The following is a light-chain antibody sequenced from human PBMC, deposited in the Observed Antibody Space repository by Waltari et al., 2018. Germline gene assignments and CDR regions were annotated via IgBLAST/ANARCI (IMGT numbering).Light chain of an antibody. Sequence: QSALTQPASVSGSTGQSITISCTGTSSDVGSYTLVSWYQQHSGKAPKLMIYEVSKRPSGVSNRFSGYKSGNTASLTISGLQAEDEADYYCCSYAGSSTLVFGGGTKLTVL. CDR2: EVS. CDR1: SSDVGSYTL. CDR3: CSYAGSSTLV. V-gene: IGLV2-23*02. J-gene: IGLJ2*01.